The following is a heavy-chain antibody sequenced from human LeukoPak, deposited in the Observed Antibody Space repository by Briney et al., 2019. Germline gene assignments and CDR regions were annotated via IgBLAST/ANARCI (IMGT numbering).Heavy chain of an antibody. J-gene: IGHJ3*02. V-gene: IGHV1-18*01. CDR2: ISAYNGNT. Sequence: GASVKVSCKASGYTFTSYGISWVRQAPGQGLEWMEWISAYNGNTNYAQKLRGRVTMTTDTSTSTAYMELRSLRSDDTAVYYCARDPHPYYDFWSGYEGEAFDIWGQGTMVAVSS. D-gene: IGHD3-3*01. CDR1: GYTFTSYG. CDR3: ARDPHPYYDFWSGYEGEAFDI.